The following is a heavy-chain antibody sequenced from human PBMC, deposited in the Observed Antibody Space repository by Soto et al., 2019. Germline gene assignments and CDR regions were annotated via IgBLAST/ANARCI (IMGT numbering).Heavy chain of an antibody. V-gene: IGHV3-33*01. J-gene: IGHJ6*02. CDR2: IWYDGSNK. CDR1: GFTFSSYG. D-gene: IGHD4-17*01. Sequence: GSLSLSCAASGFTFSSYGMHWVRQAPGKGLEWVAVIWYDGSNKYYADSVKGRFSISRDNSKKTRYLQMNSLRAEDTAVYYCARDRDYGGNPGYYYGMDVWGQGTTVTVSS. CDR3: ARDRDYGGNPGYYYGMDV.